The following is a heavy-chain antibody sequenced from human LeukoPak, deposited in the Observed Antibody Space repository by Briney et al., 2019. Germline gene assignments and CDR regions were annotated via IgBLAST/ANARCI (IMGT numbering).Heavy chain of an antibody. CDR3: ARERYSSGWYPEGAFDI. Sequence: SETLSLTCTVSGGSISSYYWSWIRQPPGKGLEWIGYIYYSGSTNYNPSLKSRVTISVDTSKNQFSLKLSSVTAADTAVYYCARERYSSGWYPEGAFDIWGQGTMVTVSS. J-gene: IGHJ3*02. CDR1: GGSISSYY. D-gene: IGHD6-19*01. V-gene: IGHV4-59*01. CDR2: IYYSGST.